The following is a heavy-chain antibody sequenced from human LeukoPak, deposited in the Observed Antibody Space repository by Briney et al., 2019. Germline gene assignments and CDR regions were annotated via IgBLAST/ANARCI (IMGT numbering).Heavy chain of an antibody. CDR2: IYYSGST. CDR1: GGSISSSSYY. V-gene: IGHV4-39*07. CDR3: ARDLVVVPATFAFDI. J-gene: IGHJ3*02. D-gene: IGHD2-2*01. Sequence: SETLSLTCTVSGGSISSSSYYWGWIRQPPGKGLEGIGSIYYSGSTYYNPSLKRRVTISVDTSKNQFSLKLSSVTAADTAVYYCARDLVVVPATFAFDIWGQGTMVTVSS.